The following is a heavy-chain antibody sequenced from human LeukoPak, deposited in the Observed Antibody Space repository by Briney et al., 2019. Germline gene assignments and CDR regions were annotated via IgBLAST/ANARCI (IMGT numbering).Heavy chain of an antibody. CDR1: GFTFSAYW. CDR3: ARPLMYYYGSETYFWFDP. V-gene: IGHV3-7*01. J-gene: IGHJ5*02. CDR2: IGEDGSGK. D-gene: IGHD3-10*01. Sequence: PGGSLRLSCAASGFTFSAYWMSWVRQAPGKGLEWVASIGEDGSGKYYVDSVKGRFTIFRDNAKNSLSLQMNSLRAEDTAVYYCARPLMYYYGSETYFWFDPWGQGTLVTVSS.